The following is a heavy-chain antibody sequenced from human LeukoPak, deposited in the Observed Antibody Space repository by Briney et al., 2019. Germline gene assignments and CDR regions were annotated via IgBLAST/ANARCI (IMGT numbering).Heavy chain of an antibody. Sequence: SETLSLTCTVSGGSISSYFWSWIRQPPGKGLEWIGYIYYSGSTNYNPSLKSRVTISVDTSKNQFSLKLSSVTAADTAVYYCAREDSLAGYYFDYWGQGTLVTVSS. V-gene: IGHV4-59*01. CDR2: IYYSGST. CDR1: GGSISSYF. D-gene: IGHD3-9*01. J-gene: IGHJ4*02. CDR3: AREDSLAGYYFDY.